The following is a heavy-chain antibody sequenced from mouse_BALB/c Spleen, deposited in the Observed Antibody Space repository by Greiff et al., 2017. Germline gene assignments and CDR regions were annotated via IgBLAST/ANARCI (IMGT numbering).Heavy chain of an antibody. D-gene: IGHD2-10*01. CDR1: GFTFTDYY. V-gene: IGHV7-3*02. J-gene: IGHJ2*01. Sequence: EVMLVESGGGLVQPGGSLRLSCATSGFTFTDYYMSWVRQPPGKALEWLGFIRNKANGYTTEYSASVKGRFTISRDNSQSILYLQMNTLRAEDSATYYCARAYYGNYYYFDYWGQGTTLTVSS. CDR2: IRNKANGYTT. CDR3: ARAYYGNYYYFDY.